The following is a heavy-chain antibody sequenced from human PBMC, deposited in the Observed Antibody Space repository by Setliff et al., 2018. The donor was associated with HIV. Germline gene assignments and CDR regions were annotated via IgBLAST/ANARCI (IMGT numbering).Heavy chain of an antibody. CDR3: AREGNYYDSSGYDY. CDR1: GDSMRTNY. D-gene: IGHD3-22*01. V-gene: IGHV4-59*12. CDR2: VDYSGST. Sequence: SETLSLTCSVSGDSMRTNYWTWIRQSPGKGLEWIGHVDYSGSTNYNPSLKSRVTISVGTSKNQFSLKLSSVTAADTAVYYCAREGNYYDSSGYDYWGQGTLVTVSS. J-gene: IGHJ4*02.